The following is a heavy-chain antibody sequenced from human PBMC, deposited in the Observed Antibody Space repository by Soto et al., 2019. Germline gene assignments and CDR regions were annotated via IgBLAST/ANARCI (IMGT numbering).Heavy chain of an antibody. Sequence: EMQLLESGGGLVQPGGSLRLSCAASGFTFSTYAMSWVRQAPGKGLEWVSALSNSGGATFYADSVKGRFSISRDNSRNTLYLQMNSLRVEDTAVYYCAKISGDSSSRYWGQGTLVTVSS. CDR2: LSNSGGAT. CDR3: AKISGDSSSRY. J-gene: IGHJ4*02. V-gene: IGHV3-23*01. CDR1: GFTFSTYA. D-gene: IGHD3-22*01.